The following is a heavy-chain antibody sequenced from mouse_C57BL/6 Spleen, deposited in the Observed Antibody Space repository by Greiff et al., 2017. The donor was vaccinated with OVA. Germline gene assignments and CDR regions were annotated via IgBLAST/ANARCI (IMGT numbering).Heavy chain of an antibody. J-gene: IGHJ3*01. V-gene: IGHV1-50*01. CDR2: IDPSDSYT. Sequence: QVQLQQPGAELVKPGASVKLSCKASGYTFTSYWMQWVKQRPGQGLEWIGEIDPSDSYTNYNQKFKGKATLTVDTSSSTAYMQLSSLTSEDSAVYYCARESFGARFAYWGQGTLVTVSA. CDR3: ARESFGARFAY. D-gene: IGHD3-1*01. CDR1: GYTFTSYW.